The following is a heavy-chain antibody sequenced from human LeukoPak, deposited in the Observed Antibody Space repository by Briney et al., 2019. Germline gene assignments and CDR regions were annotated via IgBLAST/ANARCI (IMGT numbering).Heavy chain of an antibody. CDR2: ISYDGSNK. CDR1: GFTFSSYG. CDR3: AKSLVAYYYYYGMDV. J-gene: IGHJ6*02. D-gene: IGHD2-8*02. V-gene: IGHV3-30*18. Sequence: PGRSLRLPCAASGFTFSSYGMHWVRQAPGKGLEWVAVISYDGSNKYYADSVKGRFTISRDNSKNTLYLQMNSLRAEDTAVYYCAKSLVAYYYYYGMDVWGQGTTVTVSS.